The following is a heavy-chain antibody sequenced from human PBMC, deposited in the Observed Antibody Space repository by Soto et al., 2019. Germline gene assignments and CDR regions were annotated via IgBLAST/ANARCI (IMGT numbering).Heavy chain of an antibody. CDR2: ISYDGSNK. J-gene: IGHJ6*02. V-gene: IGHV3-30*18. CDR3: AKGLSGGYYYYGMDV. Sequence: GGSLRLSCAASGFTFSSYGMHWVRQAPGKGLEWVAVISYDGSNKYYADSVKGRFTISRDNSKNTLYLQMNSLRAEDTAVYYCAKGLSGGYYYYGMDVWGQGTTVTV. D-gene: IGHD3-10*01. CDR1: GFTFSSYG.